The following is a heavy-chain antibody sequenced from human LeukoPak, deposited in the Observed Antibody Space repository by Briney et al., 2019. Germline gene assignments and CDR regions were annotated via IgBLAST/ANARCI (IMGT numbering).Heavy chain of an antibody. CDR1: GFTFSGYW. D-gene: IGHD2-15*01. CDR3: ARDYCSGVTCYDGY. V-gene: IGHV3-7*04. J-gene: IGHJ4*02. Sequence: PEGSLRLSCTASGFTFSGYWMSWVRQAPGKGLEWLANIKQDGSEQYYADSVRGRFTISRDNAKNSVYLQMNSLRGDDTAVYYCARDYCSGVTCYDGYWGQGTLVTVSS. CDR2: IKQDGSEQ.